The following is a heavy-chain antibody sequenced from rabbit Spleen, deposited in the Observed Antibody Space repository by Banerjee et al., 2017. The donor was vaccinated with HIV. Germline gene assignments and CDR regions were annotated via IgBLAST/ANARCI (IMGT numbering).Heavy chain of an antibody. CDR3: ARDTSSSFSSYDMDL. D-gene: IGHD1-1*01. CDR2: INVVTGKA. Sequence: QSLEEFGGDLVKPEGSLTLTCKASGVSFSDKDVMCWVRQAPGKGLEWIACINVVTGKAVCASWATGRFTVSKASSSPVTLQMASLTAAGTATYFCARDTSSSFSSYDMDLWSPGPLVTV. J-gene: IGHJ6*01. V-gene: IGHV1S40*01. CDR1: GVSFSDKDV.